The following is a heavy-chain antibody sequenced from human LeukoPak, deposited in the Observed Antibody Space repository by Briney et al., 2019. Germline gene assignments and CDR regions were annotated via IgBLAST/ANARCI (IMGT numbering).Heavy chain of an antibody. CDR3: ARDRREQYCSGGSCYSALGFFDY. J-gene: IGHJ4*02. CDR1: GGSISSYY. D-gene: IGHD2-15*01. Sequence: SETLSLTCTVSGGSISSYYWSWIRQPPGKGLEWIGYIHDSGSTNYNPSLKSRVTISVDTSKNRFSLKLSSVTAADTAVDYGARDRREQYCSGGSCYSALGFFDYWGQGTLVTVSS. CDR2: IHDSGST. V-gene: IGHV4-59*01.